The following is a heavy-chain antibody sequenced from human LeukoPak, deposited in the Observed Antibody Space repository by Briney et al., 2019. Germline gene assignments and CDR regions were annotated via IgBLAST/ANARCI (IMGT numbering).Heavy chain of an antibody. Sequence: ASVKVSCKASGYTFAKYAIHWERQAPGQRLEWMGWINAGNGNTRYSQKFQGGVTITRDTSASTAYMELSSLRSEDTAVYYCARSILVVPVASHYNYGVDVWGQGTTVTVSS. V-gene: IGHV1-3*01. CDR2: INAGNGNT. J-gene: IGHJ6*02. CDR1: GYTFAKYA. CDR3: ARSILVVPVASHYNYGVDV. D-gene: IGHD2-2*01.